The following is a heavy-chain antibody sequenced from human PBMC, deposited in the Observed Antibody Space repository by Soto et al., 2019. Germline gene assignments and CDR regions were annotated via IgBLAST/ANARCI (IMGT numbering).Heavy chain of an antibody. J-gene: IGHJ6*02. D-gene: IGHD3-3*01. V-gene: IGHV1-8*02. CDR3: ARVLRFLEWPENYYYYGMDV. Sequence: GASVKVSCKASGYTFTTYYMHWVRQAPGQGLEWMGIINPNSGNTGYAQKFQGRVTMTRNTSISTAYMELSSLRSEDTAVYYCARVLRFLEWPENYYYYGMDVWGQGTTVTVSS. CDR2: INPNSGNT. CDR1: GYTFTTYY.